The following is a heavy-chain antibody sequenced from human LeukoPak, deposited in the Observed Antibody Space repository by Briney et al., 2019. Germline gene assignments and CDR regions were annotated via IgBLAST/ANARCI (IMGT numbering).Heavy chain of an antibody. CDR1: GGSISRDY. Sequence: KASETLSLTCSVSGGSISRDYWAWIRQPPGKGLDWIGYMYYTGSTNYNPSLKSRVTISLATSKNQFSLKLSSVTAADTAVYYCARVSVVYGMDVWGRGTTVTVSS. J-gene: IGHJ6*02. CDR3: ARVSVVYGMDV. V-gene: IGHV4-59*01. CDR2: MYYTGST.